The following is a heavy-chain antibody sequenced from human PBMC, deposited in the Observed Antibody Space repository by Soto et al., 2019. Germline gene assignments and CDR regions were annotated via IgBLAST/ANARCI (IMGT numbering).Heavy chain of an antibody. Sequence: ASVKVSCKASGYTFTSYGISWVRQAPGQGLEWMGWISAYNGNTNYAQKLQGRVTMTTDTSTSTAYMELRRMRSDDAAVYYCARVGVATNWFGPWGQGTLVTVSS. CDR1: GYTFTSYG. CDR2: ISAYNGNT. D-gene: IGHD5-12*01. V-gene: IGHV1-18*01. J-gene: IGHJ5*02. CDR3: ARVGVATNWFGP.